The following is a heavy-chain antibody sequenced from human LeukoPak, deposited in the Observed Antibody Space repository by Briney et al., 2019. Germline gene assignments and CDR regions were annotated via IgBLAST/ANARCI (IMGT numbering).Heavy chain of an antibody. J-gene: IGHJ1*01. Sequence: GGSLRLSCAASGFTFSSYAMSWVRQAPGKGLEWVANIKQDGSEKYYVDSVKGRFTISRDNAKNSLYLQMNSLRAEDTAVYCCARATLWGQGTLVTVSS. CDR2: IKQDGSEK. CDR3: ARATL. D-gene: IGHD4-11*01. V-gene: IGHV3-7*04. CDR1: GFTFSSYA.